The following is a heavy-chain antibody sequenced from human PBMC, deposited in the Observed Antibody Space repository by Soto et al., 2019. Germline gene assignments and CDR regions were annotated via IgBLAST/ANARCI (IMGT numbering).Heavy chain of an antibody. J-gene: IGHJ6*02. Sequence: GESLKISCKGSGYSFTTYWIGWVRQMPGKGLEWMGIIYPGDSDTRYSPSFQGQVTISADKSITTAYLQWSSLKASDTAMYYCARLSDTSGYPKYGMDVWGQGTTVTVSS. D-gene: IGHD3-22*01. CDR3: ARLSDTSGYPKYGMDV. CDR1: GYSFTTYW. CDR2: IYPGDSDT. V-gene: IGHV5-51*01.